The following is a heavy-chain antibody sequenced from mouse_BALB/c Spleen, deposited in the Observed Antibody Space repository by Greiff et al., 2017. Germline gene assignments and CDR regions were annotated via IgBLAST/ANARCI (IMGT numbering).Heavy chain of an antibody. J-gene: IGHJ3*01. D-gene: IGHD2-4*01. V-gene: IGHV5-9-4*01. Sequence: EVKVVESGGGLVKPGGSLKLSCAASGFTFSSYAMSWVRQSPEKRLEWVAEISSGGSYTYYPDTVTGRFTISRDNAKNTLYLEMSSLRSEDTAMYYCAREYDYDVAFAYWGQGTLVTVSA. CDR3: AREYDYDVAFAY. CDR1: GFTFSSYA. CDR2: ISSGGSYT.